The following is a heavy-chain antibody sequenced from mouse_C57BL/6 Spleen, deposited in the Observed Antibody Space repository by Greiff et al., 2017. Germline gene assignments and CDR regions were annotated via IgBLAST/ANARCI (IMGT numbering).Heavy chain of an antibody. CDR2: INPYNGGT. CDR3: ARDYSNYKLAY. D-gene: IGHD2-5*01. Sequence: EVQLQQSGPVLVKPGASVKMSCKASGYTFTDYYMNWVKQSHGKSLEWIGVINPYNGGTSYNQKFKGKATLTVDKSSSTAYMGLNSLTSEDSAVYYCARDYSNYKLAYWGQGTTLTVSS. J-gene: IGHJ2*01. CDR1: GYTFTDYY. V-gene: IGHV1-19*01.